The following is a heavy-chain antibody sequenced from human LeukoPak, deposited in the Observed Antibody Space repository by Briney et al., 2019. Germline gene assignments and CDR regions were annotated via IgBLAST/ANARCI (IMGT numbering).Heavy chain of an antibody. J-gene: IGHJ4*02. D-gene: IGHD4-17*01. CDR1: GFTFSNYW. CDR3: AKGGATVIDY. CDR2: INSDGSST. Sequence: GGFLRLSCAASGFTFSNYWMHWVRQAPGKGLVWVSRINSDGSSTTSADSVKGRFTISRDNAKNTLYLQMNSLRAEDTAVYYCAKGGATVIDYWGQGTLVTVSS. V-gene: IGHV3-74*01.